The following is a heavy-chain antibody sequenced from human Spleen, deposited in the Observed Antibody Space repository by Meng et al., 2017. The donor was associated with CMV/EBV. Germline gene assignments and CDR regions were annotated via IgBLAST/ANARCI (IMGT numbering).Heavy chain of an antibody. J-gene: IGHJ4*02. V-gene: IGHV5-51*01. Sequence: SCKGFGYGFSHSWMGWVCQTPGKGMEYMGIIYPGDSTVTYSPTFRGQVTISADRSISTAYLQWSSLKAADTAMYYCARRGTGFYFDYWGQGTLVTVSS. CDR3: ARRGTGFYFDY. D-gene: IGHD1-1*01. CDR2: IYPGDSTV. CDR1: GYGFSHSW.